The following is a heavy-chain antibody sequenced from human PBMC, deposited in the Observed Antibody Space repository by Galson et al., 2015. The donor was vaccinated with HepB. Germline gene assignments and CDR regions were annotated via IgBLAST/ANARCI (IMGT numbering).Heavy chain of an antibody. CDR1: GFSLSNSGVG. J-gene: IGHJ3*02. D-gene: IGHD3-3*01. CDR3: AHYDFWSDSHHAFDI. CDR2: IFWDDDR. Sequence: PALVKPTQTLTLTCTFSGFSLSNSGVGVAWIRQPPGKALEWLALIFWDDDRRYSPSLKTRLTITKGTSENQVVLTMTNMDPVDTATYYCAHYDFWSDSHHAFDIWGHGTLVIVSS. V-gene: IGHV2-5*02.